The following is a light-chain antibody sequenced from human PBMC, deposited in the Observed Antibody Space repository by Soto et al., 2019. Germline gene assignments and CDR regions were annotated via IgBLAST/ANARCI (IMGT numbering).Light chain of an antibody. CDR2: SAS. V-gene: IGKV3-20*01. J-gene: IGKJ1*01. Sequence: IMLTTSPVPLSLSPGERSTLSCRASQSVSNNYLAWYQQKPGQAPRLLIYSASNRATGIPDRFSGSGSGTDFSLTISSLEPGDLAVYYCQQYGSSPRTFGQGTKVDIK. CDR1: QSVSNNY. CDR3: QQYGSSPRT.